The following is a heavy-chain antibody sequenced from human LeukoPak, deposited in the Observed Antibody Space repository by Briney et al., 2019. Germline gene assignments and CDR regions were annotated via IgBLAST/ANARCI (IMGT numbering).Heavy chain of an antibody. V-gene: IGHV1-18*01. Sequence: ASVKVSCKTSGYTFTSYGISWVRQAPGQGLEWMGWISAYNGNTNYAQKLQGRVTMTTDTSTSTAYMELSRLRSDDTAVYYCARDVKYSGSYGPPNWFDPWGQGTLVTVSS. D-gene: IGHD1-26*01. J-gene: IGHJ5*02. CDR2: ISAYNGNT. CDR3: ARDVKYSGSYGPPNWFDP. CDR1: GYTFTSYG.